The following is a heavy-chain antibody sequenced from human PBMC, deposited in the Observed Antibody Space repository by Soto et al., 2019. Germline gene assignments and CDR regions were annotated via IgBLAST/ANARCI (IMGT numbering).Heavy chain of an antibody. CDR1: GDTFSSYA. CDR2: IIPIFGTA. J-gene: IGHJ6*02. Sequence: GASVTVSCKASGDTFSSYAISWVRQAPGQGLEWMGGIIPIFGTANYAQKFQGRVTITADKSTSTAYMELSSLRSEDTAVYYCASSSTVVTTDYYYYGVDVWG. D-gene: IGHD4-17*01. CDR3: ASSSTVVTTDYYYYGVDV. V-gene: IGHV1-69*06.